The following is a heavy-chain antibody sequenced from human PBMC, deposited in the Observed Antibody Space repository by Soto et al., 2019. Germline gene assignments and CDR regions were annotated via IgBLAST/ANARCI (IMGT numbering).Heavy chain of an antibody. CDR3: ARGRRYYYDSSGYYRGYYYYYGMDV. CDR2: INHSGST. V-gene: IGHV4-34*01. CDR1: GGSFSGYY. J-gene: IGHJ6*02. D-gene: IGHD3-22*01. Sequence: NPSETLSLTCAVYGGSFSGYYWSWIRQPPGKGLEWIGEINHSGSTNYNPSLKSRVTISVDTSKNQFSLKLSSVTAADTAVYYCARGRRYYYDSSGYYRGYYYYYGMDVWGQGTTVTVS.